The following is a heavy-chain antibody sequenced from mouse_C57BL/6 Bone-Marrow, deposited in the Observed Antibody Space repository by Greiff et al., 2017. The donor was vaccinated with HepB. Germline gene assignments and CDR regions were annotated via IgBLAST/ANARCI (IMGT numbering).Heavy chain of an antibody. V-gene: IGHV14-4*01. J-gene: IGHJ2*01. CDR3: TGVLPYYFDY. D-gene: IGHD1-1*01. CDR1: GFNIKDDY. CDR2: IDPENGDT. Sequence: LVESGAELVRPGASVKLSCTASGFNIKDDYMHWVKQRPEQGLEWIGWIDPENGDTEYASKFQGKATITADTSSNTAYLQLSSLTSEDTAVYYCTGVLPYYFDYWGQGTTLTVSS.